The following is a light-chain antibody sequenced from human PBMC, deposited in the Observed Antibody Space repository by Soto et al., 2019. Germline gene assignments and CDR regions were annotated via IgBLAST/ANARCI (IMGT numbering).Light chain of an antibody. J-gene: IGKJ4*01. CDR3: QQYYSYSPLT. V-gene: IGKV1-5*03. CDR1: QTISNW. CDR2: KAS. Sequence: DIQMTQSPSTLSASVGDRVTITCRASQTISNWLAWYQQKPGKAPKLLIYKASSLESGVPSRFSGSGSETEFTLTISSLQPDDSATYYCQQYYSYSPLTFGGGTKVEI.